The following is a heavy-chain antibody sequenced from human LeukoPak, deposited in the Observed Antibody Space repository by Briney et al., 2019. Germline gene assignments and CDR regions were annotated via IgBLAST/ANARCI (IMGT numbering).Heavy chain of an antibody. D-gene: IGHD6-13*01. Sequence: ASVKVSCKASGYTFTSYGISWVRQAPGQGLEWMGWISAYNGNTNYAQKLQGRVTMTTDTSTSTAYMELRSLRSDDTAVYYCAKRIAAAGIKGDLFDYWGQGTLVTVSS. CDR3: AKRIAAAGIKGDLFDY. V-gene: IGHV1-18*01. CDR2: ISAYNGNT. J-gene: IGHJ4*02. CDR1: GYTFTSYG.